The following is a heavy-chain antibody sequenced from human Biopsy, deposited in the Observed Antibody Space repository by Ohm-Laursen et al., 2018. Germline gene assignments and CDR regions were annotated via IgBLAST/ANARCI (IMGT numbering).Heavy chain of an antibody. CDR1: GESFNGYY. J-gene: IGHJ6*02. Sequence: SETLSLTCSGYGESFNGYYWSWIRQTPGKGLEWIGEINHSGRTNYNPSLKSRVTISVNTSKNQFSLKVRFVTAADTAVYYCVRGVDYYDPYHYYALDVWGQGTTVTVSS. CDR3: VRGVDYYDPYHYYALDV. CDR2: INHSGRT. D-gene: IGHD3-22*01. V-gene: IGHV4-34*01.